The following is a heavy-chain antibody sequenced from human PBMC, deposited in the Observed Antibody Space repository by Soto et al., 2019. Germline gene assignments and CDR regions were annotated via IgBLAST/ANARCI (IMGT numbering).Heavy chain of an antibody. D-gene: IGHD3-3*01. V-gene: IGHV1-46*01. CDR2: INPSFGST. J-gene: IGHJ4*02. CDR3: ARGREEWAYYFDY. Sequence: ASVEVSCKXSGYTLANYYMHWIRQAPGQGLEWMGIINPSFGSTTYAQKFQGRVIMTRDTSTSTVYMELSSLRSEDTAVYYCARGREEWAYYFDYWGQGTLVTVSS. CDR1: GYTLANYY.